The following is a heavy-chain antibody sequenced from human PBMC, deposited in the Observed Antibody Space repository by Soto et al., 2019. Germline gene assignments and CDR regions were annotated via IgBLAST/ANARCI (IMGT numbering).Heavy chain of an antibody. J-gene: IGHJ5*02. CDR2: IYWDDDK. V-gene: IGHV2-5*02. CDR1: GFSLSPNGVG. Sequence: SGPTLVNPTQTLTLACTFSGFSLSPNGVGVGWIRQPPGKALEWLALIYWDDDKRYSPSLKNRLTITKDTSKNQVVLTMTNMDPVDTATYYCARVGYCIYTRCHDNWFDPWGQGTLVTVSS. D-gene: IGHD2-2*01. CDR3: ARVGYCIYTRCHDNWFDP.